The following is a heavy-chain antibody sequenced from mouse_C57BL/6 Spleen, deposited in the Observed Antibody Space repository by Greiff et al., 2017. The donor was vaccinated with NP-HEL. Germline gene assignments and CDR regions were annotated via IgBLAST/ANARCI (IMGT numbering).Heavy chain of an antibody. V-gene: IGHV7-3*01. D-gene: IGHD2-1*01. CDR1: GFTFTDYY. Sequence: EVRLVESGGGLVQPGGSLSLSCAASGFTFTDYYMSWVRQPPGKALEWLGFIRNKANGYTTEYSASVKGRFTISRDKSQSILYLQMNALRAEDSATYYGARWDGNYEDWYFDVWGPGTTVTVSS. J-gene: IGHJ1*01. CDR2: IRNKANGYTT. CDR3: ARWDGNYEDWYFDV.